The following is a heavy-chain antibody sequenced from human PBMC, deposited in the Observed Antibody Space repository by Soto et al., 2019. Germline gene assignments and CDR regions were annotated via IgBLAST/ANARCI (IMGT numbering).Heavy chain of an antibody. J-gene: IGHJ4*02. CDR2: IYYSGST. D-gene: IGHD3-3*01. CDR1: GGSISSSSYY. Sequence: SETLSLTCTVSGGSISSSSYYWGWIRQPPGKGLEWIGSIYYSGSTYYNPSLKSRVTISVDTSKNQFSLKLSSVTAADTAVYYCASPGYGFCSGYYQFAYWAQGTLVTGSA. V-gene: IGHV4-39*01. CDR3: ASPGYGFCSGYYQFAY.